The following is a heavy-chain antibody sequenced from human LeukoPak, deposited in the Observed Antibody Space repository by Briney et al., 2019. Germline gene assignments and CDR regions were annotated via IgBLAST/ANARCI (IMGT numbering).Heavy chain of an antibody. J-gene: IGHJ5*02. D-gene: IGHD6-13*01. CDR2: IYSGGVT. Sequence: GGSLRLSCAASGFTVSNNFVTWVRQAPGKGLEWVSIIYSGGVTDYADSVKGRFTISRDNSKNTVYLQMNSLRAEDTAVYHCARKSLGIAAAGTFFGSWGQGTLVTASS. CDR1: GFTVSNNF. V-gene: IGHV3-53*01. CDR3: ARKSLGIAAAGTFFGS.